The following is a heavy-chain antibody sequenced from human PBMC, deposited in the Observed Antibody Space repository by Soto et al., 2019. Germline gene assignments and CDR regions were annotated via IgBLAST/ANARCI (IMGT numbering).Heavy chain of an antibody. J-gene: IGHJ3*02. Sequence: QVQLVQSGAEVKKPGASVKVSCKASGYTFTGYYMHWVRQAPGQGLEWMGWINPNSGGTNYAQKFQGRVTMTRDTSISTAYMELSRLRSDDTAVYYFARDVATPAWLRGGGAFDIWGQGTMVTVSS. CDR3: ARDVATPAWLRGGGAFDI. CDR1: GYTFTGYY. CDR2: INPNSGGT. V-gene: IGHV1-2*02. D-gene: IGHD5-12*01.